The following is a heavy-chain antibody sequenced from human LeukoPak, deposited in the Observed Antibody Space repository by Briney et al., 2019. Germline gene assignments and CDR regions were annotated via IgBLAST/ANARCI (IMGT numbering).Heavy chain of an antibody. V-gene: IGHV3-48*03. Sequence: GGSLRLSCAASGFTFSSYEMNWVRQAPGKGLEWVSYSSSSGRTIYYADSVKGRFTISKDNSKNTLFLQMNSLRPEDTAVYYCAKDARRTFGLSSGLYRGSYYFDYWGQGTLVTVSS. J-gene: IGHJ4*02. CDR1: GFTFSSYE. CDR3: AKDARRTFGLSSGLYRGSYYFDY. CDR2: SSSSGRTI. D-gene: IGHD6-19*01.